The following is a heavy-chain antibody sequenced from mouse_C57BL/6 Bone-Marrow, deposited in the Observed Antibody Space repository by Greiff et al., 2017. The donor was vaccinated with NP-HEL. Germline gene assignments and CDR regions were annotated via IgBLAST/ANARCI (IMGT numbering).Heavy chain of an antibody. CDR3: TRIWPIYDGSSY. D-gene: IGHD2-3*01. V-gene: IGHV14-4*01. J-gene: IGHJ3*01. CDR1: GFNIKDDY. CDR2: IDPENGDT. Sequence: VQLQQSGAELVSPGASVKLSCTASGFNIKDDYMHWVKQRPEQGLEWIGWIDPENGDTEYASKFQGKATITADTSSNTAYLQLSSLTSEDTAVYYCTRIWPIYDGSSYWGQGTLVTVSA.